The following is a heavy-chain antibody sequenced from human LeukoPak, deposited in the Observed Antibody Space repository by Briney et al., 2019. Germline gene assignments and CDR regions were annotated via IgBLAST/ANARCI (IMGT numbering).Heavy chain of an antibody. D-gene: IGHD3-3*01. J-gene: IGHJ3*02. CDR2: IYSGGST. CDR1: GFTVSSNY. V-gene: IGHV3-53*01. Sequence: GGSLRLSCAASGFTVSSNYMSWVRQAPGKGLEWVSVIYSGGSTYYAGSVKGRFTISRDNSKNTLYLQMNSLRAEDTAVYYCARGTYYDFWSGYYHDAFDIWGQGTMVTVSS. CDR3: ARGTYYDFWSGYYHDAFDI.